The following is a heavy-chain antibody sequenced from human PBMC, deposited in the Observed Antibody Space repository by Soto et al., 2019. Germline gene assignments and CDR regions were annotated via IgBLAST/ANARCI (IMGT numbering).Heavy chain of an antibody. CDR1: GFSLSNARMG. J-gene: IGHJ5*02. CDR3: ARIHGDFWSGWGAQHWFGP. CDR2: IFSNDEK. Sequence: QVTLKQSGPVLVKPTEPLTLTCTVSGFSLSNARMGVSWIRQPPGTALEWLAHIFSNDEKSYSTSLKSRLTISKDTAKSQVVLTMTNMDPVDTATYYCARIHGDFWSGWGAQHWFGPWGQGTLVTVSS. D-gene: IGHD3-3*01. V-gene: IGHV2-26*01.